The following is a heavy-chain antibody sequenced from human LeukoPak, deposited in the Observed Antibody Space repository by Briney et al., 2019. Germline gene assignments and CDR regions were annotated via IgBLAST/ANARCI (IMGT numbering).Heavy chain of an antibody. D-gene: IGHD6-13*01. V-gene: IGHV3-11*04. CDR1: GFTFSDYY. Sequence: GGSLRLSCAASGFTFSDYYMSWIRQAPGKGLEWVSYISSSGSTIYYADSVKGRFTISRDNAKNSLYLQMNSLRAENTAVYYCAAIGAAGTFPYYYYMDVWGKGTGVTVSS. J-gene: IGHJ6*03. CDR3: AAIGAAGTFPYYYYMDV. CDR2: ISSSGSTI.